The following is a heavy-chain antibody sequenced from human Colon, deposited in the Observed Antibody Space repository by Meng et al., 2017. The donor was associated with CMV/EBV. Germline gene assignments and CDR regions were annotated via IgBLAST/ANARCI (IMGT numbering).Heavy chain of an antibody. V-gene: IGHV3-15*01. D-gene: IGHD1/OR15-1a*01. CDR1: GFTFVHAW. CDR3: VTDYPERTAQIDN. Sequence: EVLVVGSGGGLVKPGGSLRLSCAASGFTFVHAWMSWVRQAPGTGLEWVARVRAGGTADYAAPVKGRFTVGRDDSTNTVYLQMNNLLSNDTAVYYCVTDYPERTAQIDNWGQGTLVTVSS. CDR2: VRAGGTA. J-gene: IGHJ4*02.